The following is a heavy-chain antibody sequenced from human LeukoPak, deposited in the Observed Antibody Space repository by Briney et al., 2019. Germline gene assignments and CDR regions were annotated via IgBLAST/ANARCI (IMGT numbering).Heavy chain of an antibody. V-gene: IGHV4-4*07. Sequence: SETLSLTCTVSGGSFSSYYWTWIRQPAGKGLEWIGRIYNSGTTNHSPSLESRVTMSLDTSKNRFSLSLSSVTAADTAVFYCARENSGSYREFDYWGQGTLVTVSS. CDR2: IYNSGTT. D-gene: IGHD1-26*01. J-gene: IGHJ4*02. CDR1: GGSFSSYY. CDR3: ARENSGSYREFDY.